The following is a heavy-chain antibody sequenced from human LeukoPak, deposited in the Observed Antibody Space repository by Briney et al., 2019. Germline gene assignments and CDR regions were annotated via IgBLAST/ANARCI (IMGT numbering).Heavy chain of an antibody. V-gene: IGHV3-23*01. Sequence: GESLRLSCAASGFTFSSNCMSWVRPAAGKGLEWVSSITGSGGSTMYADSVKGRFTVSRDNSKNTLYLQMNSLRAEDTAVYYCARDPRGMFRRVSWYFDYWGQGALVTVSS. CDR3: ARDPRGMFRRVSWYFDY. D-gene: IGHD3-10*02. J-gene: IGHJ4*02. CDR2: ITGSGGST. CDR1: GFTFSSNC.